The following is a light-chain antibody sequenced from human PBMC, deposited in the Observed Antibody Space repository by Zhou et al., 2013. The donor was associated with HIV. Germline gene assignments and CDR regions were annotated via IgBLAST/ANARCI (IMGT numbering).Light chain of an antibody. V-gene: IGKV1-8*01. CDR2: AAS. J-gene: IGKJ4*01. CDR1: QDISNY. Sequence: AIRMTQSPSSFSASTGDRVTITCRASQDISNYLAWYQQIPGKPPKLLIYAASNLETGVPSRFSGSGSGTDFTLTISSLQPEDFANYYCQQSYTTPETFGGGPRWRSN. CDR3: QQSYTTPET.